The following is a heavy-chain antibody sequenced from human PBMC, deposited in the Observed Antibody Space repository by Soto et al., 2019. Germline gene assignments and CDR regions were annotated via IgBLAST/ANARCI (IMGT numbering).Heavy chain of an antibody. D-gene: IGHD3-3*01. CDR2: ISAYNGNT. Sequence: ASVKVSCKASGYTFTSYGISWVRQAPGQGLEWMGWISAYNGNTNYAQKLQGRVTMTTDTSISTAYMELSRLRSDDTAVYYCARGSGFWSGPTNWFDPWGQGTLVTVSS. J-gene: IGHJ5*02. CDR1: GYTFTSYG. V-gene: IGHV1-18*01. CDR3: ARGSGFWSGPTNWFDP.